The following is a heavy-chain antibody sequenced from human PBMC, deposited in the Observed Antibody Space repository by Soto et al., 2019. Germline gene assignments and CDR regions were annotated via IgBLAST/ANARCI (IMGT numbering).Heavy chain of an antibody. CDR2: IYSGDAT. CDR3: ARELSGYIIDF. V-gene: IGHV3-66*01. D-gene: IGHD3-22*01. J-gene: IGHJ4*02. Sequence: GGSLRLSCEASGLSVSDNYMSWVRQAPGKGLEWVSVIYSGDATYYADSVKGRFTVSSDFSQNTVYLQMNSLRAEDTAMYYCARELSGYIIDFWGQGAQVTVSS. CDR1: GLSVSDNY.